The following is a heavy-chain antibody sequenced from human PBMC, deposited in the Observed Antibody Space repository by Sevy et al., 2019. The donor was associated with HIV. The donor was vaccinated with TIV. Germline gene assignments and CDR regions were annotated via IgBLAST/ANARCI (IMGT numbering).Heavy chain of an antibody. CDR1: KFSFSSYD. Sequence: GGSLRLSCAASKFSFSSYDMNWVRQAPGKGLEWISYISSSGTTIYYADSVKGRFTISRDNAKDSLHLQMNSLRVEDTAVYYCARGGLHLPFDIWGQGTMVTVSS. CDR3: ARGGLHLPFDI. D-gene: IGHD3-16*01. V-gene: IGHV3-48*03. J-gene: IGHJ3*02. CDR2: ISSSGTTI.